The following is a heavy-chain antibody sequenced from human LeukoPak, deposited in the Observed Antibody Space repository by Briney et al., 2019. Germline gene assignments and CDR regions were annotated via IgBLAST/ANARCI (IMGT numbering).Heavy chain of an antibody. D-gene: IGHD1-26*01. J-gene: IGHJ4*02. CDR3: ARGGAPGGY. CDR1: GFTFSSYS. CDR2: ISSSSSTI. Sequence: PGGSLRLSCAASGFTFSSYSMNWVRQAPGKGLEWVSYISSSSSTIYYADSVKGRFTISRDNSKNTLYLQMNSLRAEDTAVYYCARGGAPGGYWGQGTLVTVSS. V-gene: IGHV3-48*01.